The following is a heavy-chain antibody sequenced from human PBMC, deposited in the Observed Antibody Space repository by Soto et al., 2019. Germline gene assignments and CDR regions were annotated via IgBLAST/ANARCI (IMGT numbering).Heavy chain of an antibody. CDR3: ARNPITIFGVVEPHLMDV. CDR1: GYTFTSYD. D-gene: IGHD3-3*01. V-gene: IGHV1-8*01. Sequence: ASVKVSCKASGYTFTSYDINWVRQATGQGLEWMGWMNPNSGNTGYAQKFQGRVTMTRNTSISTAYMELSSLRSEDTAVYYCARNPITIFGVVEPHLMDVWGKGTTVTVSS. J-gene: IGHJ6*03. CDR2: MNPNSGNT.